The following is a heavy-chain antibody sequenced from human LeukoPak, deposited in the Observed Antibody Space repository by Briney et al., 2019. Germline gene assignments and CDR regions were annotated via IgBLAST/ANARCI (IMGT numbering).Heavy chain of an antibody. J-gene: IGHJ4*02. CDR1: GFTFSSYG. CDR2: ISYDGSNK. Sequence: QPGRSLRLSCAASGFTFSSYGMHWVRQAPGKGLEWVAVISYDGSNKYYADSVKGRFTISRDNSKNTLYLQMNSLRAEDTAVYYCARVGEITMIVGMDYWGQGTLVTVSS. CDR3: ARVGEITMIVGMDY. V-gene: IGHV3-30*05. D-gene: IGHD3-22*01.